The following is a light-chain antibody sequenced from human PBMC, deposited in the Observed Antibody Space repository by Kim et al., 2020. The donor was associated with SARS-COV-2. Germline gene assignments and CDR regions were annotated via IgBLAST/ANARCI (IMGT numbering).Light chain of an antibody. CDR1: SLRTYY. CDR3: NSRDNSGDHVV. J-gene: IGLJ2*01. Sequence: SSELTQDPAVSVALGQTVRITCQGDSLRTYYASWYQQKPGQAPILVIYGKNNRPSGIPDRFSGSSSGNTASFTVTGAQAVDEADYYCNSRDNSGDHVVFG. V-gene: IGLV3-19*01. CDR2: GKN.